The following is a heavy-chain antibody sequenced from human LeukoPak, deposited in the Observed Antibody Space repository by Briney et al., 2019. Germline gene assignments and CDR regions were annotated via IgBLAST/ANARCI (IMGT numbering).Heavy chain of an antibody. V-gene: IGHV3-30*04. J-gene: IGHJ6*03. CDR3: ARGGSIAARIYYMDV. CDR1: GFTFSSFA. Sequence: PGRSLRLSCAASGFTFSSFAMHWVRQAPVKGLEWVAVISYDGSDKYYADSVKGRFTISRDNSKNTLYLQMNSLRAEDTAVYYCARGGSIAARIYYMDVWGKGTTVTVSS. CDR2: ISYDGSDK. D-gene: IGHD6-6*01.